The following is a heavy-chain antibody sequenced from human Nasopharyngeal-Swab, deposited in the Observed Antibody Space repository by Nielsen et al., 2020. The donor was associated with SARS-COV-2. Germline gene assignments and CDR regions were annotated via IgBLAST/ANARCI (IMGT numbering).Heavy chain of an antibody. J-gene: IGHJ6*02. V-gene: IGHV1-69*13. CDR3: ARPYYYDSSGYYSVYYYYGMDV. CDR1: GGTFSSYA. D-gene: IGHD3-22*01. CDR2: IIPIFGTA. Sequence: SVKVSCKASGGTFSSYAISWVRQAPGQGLEWMGGIIPIFGTANYAKKFQGRVTITADESTSTAYMELSSLRSEDTAVYYCARPYYYDSSGYYSVYYYYGMDVWGQGTTVTVSS.